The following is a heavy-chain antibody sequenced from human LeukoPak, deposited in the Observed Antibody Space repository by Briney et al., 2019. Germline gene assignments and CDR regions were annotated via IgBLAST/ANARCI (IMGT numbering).Heavy chain of an antibody. Sequence: AASVKVSCKASVGTFSSDAISWVRETPGQGLEWMGGIIPIFGTANYAQKFQGRVTITADESTSTAYMELSSLRSEDTAVYYCARDSTGEDYYYYGMDVWGKGTTVTVSS. CDR2: IIPIFGTA. CDR3: ARDSTGEDYYYYGMDV. D-gene: IGHD3-10*01. CDR1: VGTFSSDA. V-gene: IGHV1-69*01. J-gene: IGHJ6*04.